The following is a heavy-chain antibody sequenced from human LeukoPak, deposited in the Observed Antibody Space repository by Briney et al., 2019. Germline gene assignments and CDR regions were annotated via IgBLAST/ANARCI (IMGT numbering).Heavy chain of an antibody. Sequence: GGSLRLSCVASRFPFKNYLMNWVRQAPGQGLEWVSSISSGSNHIYYTDSVKGRFTISRDNAENSLFLQMDSLRAEDTALYYCTRDGTDFYGYGFDIWGQGAMVTVSS. CDR1: RFPFKNYL. D-gene: IGHD5-18*01. CDR3: TRDGTDFYGYGFDI. V-gene: IGHV3-21*01. CDR2: ISSGSNHI. J-gene: IGHJ3*02.